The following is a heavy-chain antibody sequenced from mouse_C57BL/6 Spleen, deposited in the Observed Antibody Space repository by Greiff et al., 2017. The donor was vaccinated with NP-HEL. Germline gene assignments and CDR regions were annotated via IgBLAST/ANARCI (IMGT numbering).Heavy chain of an antibody. V-gene: IGHV1-80*01. J-gene: IGHJ4*01. Sequence: VQLQQSGAELVKPGASVKISCKASGYAFSSYWMNWVKQRPGKGLEWIGQIYPGDGDTNYNGKFKGKATLTADKSSSTAYMQLSSLTSEDSAVYFCARIRDYYGNYYAMDYWGQGTSVTVSS. CDR3: ARIRDYYGNYYAMDY. CDR2: IYPGDGDT. CDR1: GYAFSSYW. D-gene: IGHD1-1*01.